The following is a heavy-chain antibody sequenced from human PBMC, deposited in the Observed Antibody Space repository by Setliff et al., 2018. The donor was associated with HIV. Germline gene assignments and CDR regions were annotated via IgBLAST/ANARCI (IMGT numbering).Heavy chain of an antibody. J-gene: IGHJ3*02. V-gene: IGHV1-69*06. CDR2: IIPIFETT. Sequence: SVKVSCKASGGTFGSYAISWVRQAPGQGLEWLGWIIPIFETTNYAQKFQGRVTITADKSTSTIYMELSRLRSDDTAVYYCSRGQGVHFWVNDAFDIWVQGTMVTVSS. CDR3: SRGQGVHFWVNDAFDI. CDR1: GGTFGSYA. D-gene: IGHD3-10*01.